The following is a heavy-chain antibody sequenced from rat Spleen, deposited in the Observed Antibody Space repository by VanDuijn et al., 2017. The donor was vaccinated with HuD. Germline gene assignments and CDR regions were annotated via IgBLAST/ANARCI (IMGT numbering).Heavy chain of an antibody. CDR1: GFSLTSYN. CDR3: AREYWRRFGY. CDR2: MWSGGNT. D-gene: IGHD4-2*01. V-gene: IGHV2-45*01. J-gene: IGHJ2*01. Sequence: QVQLMESGPGLVQPSETLSLTCTVSGFSLTSYNVHWVRQPPGKGLEWMGGMWSGGNTGYNSALKSRLSISRDTSKNQVFLKMNSLQSEDTATYYCAREYWRRFGYWGQGVMVTVSS.